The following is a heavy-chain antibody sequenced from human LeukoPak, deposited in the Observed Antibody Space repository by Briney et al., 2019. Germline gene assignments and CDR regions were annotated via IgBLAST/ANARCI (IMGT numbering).Heavy chain of an antibody. CDR1: GGTFSSYA. CDR2: IIPIFGTA. CDR3: ARGPCTGGVCYNAFDI. D-gene: IGHD2-8*02. V-gene: IGHV1-69*13. J-gene: IGHJ3*02. Sequence: GASVKVSCKASGGTFSSYAISWVRQAPGQGLEWMGGIIPIFGTANYAQKFQGRVTLTEDESTSTAYMELSSLRSEDTAVYYCARGPCTGGVCYNAFDIWGQGTMVTVSS.